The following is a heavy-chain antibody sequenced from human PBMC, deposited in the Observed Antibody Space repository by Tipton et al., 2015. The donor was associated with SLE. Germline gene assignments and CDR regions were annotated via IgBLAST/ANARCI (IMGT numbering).Heavy chain of an antibody. CDR1: GFTFSSYG. V-gene: IGHV3-30*02. J-gene: IGHJ3*02. D-gene: IGHD3-10*01. CDR3: ARDDLVRGAGAFDI. CDR2: IRYDGSNK. Sequence: SLRLSCAASGFTFSSYGMHWVRQAPGKGLEWVAFIRYDGSNKYYADSVKGRFTISRDNSKNTLYLQMNSLRAEDTAVYYCARDDLVRGAGAFDIWGQGTMVTVSS.